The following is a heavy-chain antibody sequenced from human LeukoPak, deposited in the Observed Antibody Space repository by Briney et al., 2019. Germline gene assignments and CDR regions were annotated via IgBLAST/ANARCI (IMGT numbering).Heavy chain of an antibody. CDR3: ARNTVTDAFDI. V-gene: IGHV1-46*01. Sequence: ASVKVSCKASGYTFTDFYLHWVRQAPGQGLEWMGLIDPTGGTTRYSQKFQGRVTMTRDMSTSTVYMELSSLRSEDTAVYYCARNTVTDAFDIWGKGTTVTVSS. J-gene: IGHJ3*02. CDR1: GYTFTDFY. CDR2: IDPTGGTT. D-gene: IGHD4-17*01.